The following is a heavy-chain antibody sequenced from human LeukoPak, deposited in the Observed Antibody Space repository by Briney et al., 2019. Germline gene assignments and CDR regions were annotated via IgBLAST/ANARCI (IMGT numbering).Heavy chain of an antibody. D-gene: IGHD6-19*01. J-gene: IGHJ6*03. V-gene: IGHV4-4*07. CDR2: IYTSGST. CDR1: GGSVSSYY. CDR3: ARGIAVAGTFYYYYYMDV. Sequence: KTSETLSLTCTVSGGSVSSYYWSWIRQPAGKGLEWIGRIYTSGSTNYNPSLKSRVTISVDTSKNQFSLKLSSVTAADTAVYYCARGIAVAGTFYYYYYMDVWGKGTTVTISS.